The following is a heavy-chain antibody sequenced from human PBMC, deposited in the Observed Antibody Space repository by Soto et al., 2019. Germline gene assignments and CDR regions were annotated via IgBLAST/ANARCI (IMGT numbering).Heavy chain of an antibody. V-gene: IGHV4-34*01. CDR2: INHRGST. Sequence: SETLSLTCAVYGGSFSDYFWNWIRRPPGKGLEWIGEINHRGSTNYNPSLKSRVTISVDTSKNQFALKLSSVTAADTAVYYCARASRECWFDPWGQGILVTVSS. CDR3: ARASRECWFDP. J-gene: IGHJ5*02. CDR1: GGSFSDYF. D-gene: IGHD2-2*01.